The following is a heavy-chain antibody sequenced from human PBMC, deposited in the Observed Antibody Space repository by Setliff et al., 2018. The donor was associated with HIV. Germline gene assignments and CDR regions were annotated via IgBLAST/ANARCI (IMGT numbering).Heavy chain of an antibody. CDR1: GGSISSYH. D-gene: IGHD3-22*01. CDR3: ARDSGYYDSSGYYSYSHYFDY. J-gene: IGHJ4*02. V-gene: IGHV4-59*01. Sequence: SETLSLTCTVSGGSISSYHWSWIRQPPGKGLEWIGYIYYSGSTNYNPSLKSRVTISVDTSKNQFSLKLSSVTAADTAVYYCARDSGYYDSSGYYSYSHYFDYWGQGTLVTVSS. CDR2: IYYSGST.